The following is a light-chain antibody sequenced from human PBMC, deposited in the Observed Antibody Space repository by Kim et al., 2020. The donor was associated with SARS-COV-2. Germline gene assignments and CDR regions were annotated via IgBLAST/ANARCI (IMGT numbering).Light chain of an antibody. CDR3: QQYYSLTT. V-gene: IGKV1-33*01. CDR2: DAS. Sequence: DIQMTQYPSSLSASVGDRVTITCQASQDVTYYLNWYQQKPGKPPKLLIYDASYSEAEVPSRFRGSGSGRHFTFTITSLQPEDVATYYCQQYYSLTTFGPGTKVDIK. CDR1: QDVTYY. J-gene: IGKJ3*01.